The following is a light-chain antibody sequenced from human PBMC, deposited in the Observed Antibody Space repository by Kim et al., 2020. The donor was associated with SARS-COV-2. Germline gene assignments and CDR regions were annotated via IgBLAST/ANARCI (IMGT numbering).Light chain of an antibody. CDR3: QQRGSWPPALT. V-gene: IGKV3-11*01. J-gene: IGKJ4*01. CDR2: DAA. CDR1: NNVDSS. Sequence: PGERAPPSGRASNNVDSSLAWDQQTPGPAPRLLIYDAAVRAAGTLDRFSGSGSGTDFTLTIGSLAPEDFAIYYCQQRGSWPPALTFGGGTKVDIK.